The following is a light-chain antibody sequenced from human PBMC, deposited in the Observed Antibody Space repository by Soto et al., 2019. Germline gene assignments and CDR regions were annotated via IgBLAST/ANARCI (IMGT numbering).Light chain of an antibody. J-gene: IGKJ4*01. CDR2: DAS. CDR1: QDISNY. Sequence: DIQMTQSPSSLSASVGDRVTITCQASQDISNYLNWYQQKPGKAPKLLIFDASNVETGVXSXFXXXXXXXXXXFTIHSLQAEDIATYYCQQYEDLPLTFGGGTKVEI. V-gene: IGKV1-33*01. CDR3: QQYEDLPLT.